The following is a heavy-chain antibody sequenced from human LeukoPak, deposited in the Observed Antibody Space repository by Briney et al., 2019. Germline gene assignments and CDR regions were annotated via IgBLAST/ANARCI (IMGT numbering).Heavy chain of an antibody. CDR3: AIMHGYYDGSGYWVQ. CDR2: ITPNADRT. V-gene: IGHV3-23*01. D-gene: IGHD3-22*01. Sequence: GGSLRLSCAASGFTFGSYGMSWVRQAPGKGLEWVSFITPNADRTSYADSVEGRFTISRDNPRNTLYMQMNSLRDEDTALYYCAIMHGYYDGSGYWVQWGQGTLVAVSS. CDR1: GFTFGSYG. J-gene: IGHJ1*01.